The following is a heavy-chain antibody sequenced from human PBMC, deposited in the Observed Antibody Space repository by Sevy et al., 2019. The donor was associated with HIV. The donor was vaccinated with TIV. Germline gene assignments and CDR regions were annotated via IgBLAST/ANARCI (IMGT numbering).Heavy chain of an antibody. D-gene: IGHD5-12*01. J-gene: IGHJ4*02. Sequence: SETLSLTCTVSGGSISGYYWCWVRQAPGKGLEWIGYIYYSGTTNYNPSLTSRVTMSIDTSKNQFSLRMYPVTAADTAVYYCARTLSGYFGYYFDYWGQGTLVTVSS. V-gene: IGHV4-59*01. CDR3: ARTLSGYFGYYFDY. CDR1: GGSISGYY. CDR2: IYYSGTT.